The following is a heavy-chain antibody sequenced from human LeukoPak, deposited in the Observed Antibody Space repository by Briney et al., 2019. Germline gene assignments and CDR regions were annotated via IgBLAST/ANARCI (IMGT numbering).Heavy chain of an antibody. J-gene: IGHJ4*02. Sequence: ASVKVSCKASGYTFTGYYMHWVRQAPGQGLEWMGWINPNSGGTNYAQKFQGRVTMTRDTSISTAYMELSSLRSEDTALYYCAIVSVAVAGYYFDHWGQGTLVTVSS. V-gene: IGHV1-2*02. CDR3: AIVSVAVAGYYFDH. CDR1: GYTFTGYY. D-gene: IGHD6-19*01. CDR2: INPNSGGT.